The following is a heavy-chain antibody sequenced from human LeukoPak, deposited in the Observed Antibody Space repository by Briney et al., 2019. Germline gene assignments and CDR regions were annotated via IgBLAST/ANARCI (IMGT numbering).Heavy chain of an antibody. Sequence: SETLSLTCTVSGGSISSYYWSWIRQPPGKGLEWIGYIYYSGSTSYNPSLKSRVTISVDTSKNQFSLKLSSVTAADTAVYYCARHVVGGVGFDYWGQGTLVTVSS. V-gene: IGHV4-59*08. CDR2: IYYSGST. D-gene: IGHD2-15*01. CDR3: ARHVVGGVGFDY. J-gene: IGHJ4*02. CDR1: GGSISSYY.